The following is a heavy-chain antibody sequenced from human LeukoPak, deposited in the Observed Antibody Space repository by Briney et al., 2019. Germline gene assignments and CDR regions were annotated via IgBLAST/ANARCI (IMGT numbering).Heavy chain of an antibody. CDR1: GFSFDDYG. J-gene: IGHJ4*02. CDR2: INWNGDTT. V-gene: IGHV3-20*04. Sequence: PGGFLRLSCAASGFSFDDYGMSWVRQAPGKGLEWVSGINWNGDTTAYADSVKGRFTISRDNAKNSLYLQLNSLRAEDTAWYYCARGARGTNSWYFRYWGQGTLVTVSS. D-gene: IGHD6-13*01. CDR3: ARGARGTNSWYFRY.